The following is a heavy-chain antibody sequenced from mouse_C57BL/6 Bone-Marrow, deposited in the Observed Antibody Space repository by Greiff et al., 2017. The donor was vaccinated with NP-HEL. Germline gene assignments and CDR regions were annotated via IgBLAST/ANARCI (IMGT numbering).Heavy chain of an antibody. CDR1: GYTFTSYG. Sequence: VQLQQSGAELARPGASVKLSCKASGYTFTSYGISWVKQRTGQGLEWIGEIYPRSGNTYYNEKFKGKATLTADKSSSTAYMQLRSLPSEDSAVYFCARLPYYSNYVDYWGQGTTLTVSS. J-gene: IGHJ2*01. D-gene: IGHD2-5*01. V-gene: IGHV1-81*01. CDR2: IYPRSGNT. CDR3: ARLPYYSNYVDY.